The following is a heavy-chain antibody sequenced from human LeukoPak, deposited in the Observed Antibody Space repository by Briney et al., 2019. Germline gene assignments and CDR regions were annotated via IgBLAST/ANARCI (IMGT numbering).Heavy chain of an antibody. CDR1: GDSISGYY. D-gene: IGHD2-15*01. V-gene: IGHV4-59*01. J-gene: IGHJ4*02. CDR2: IFYTGIT. Sequence: SETLSLTCNVSGDSISGYYWGWIRQPPGKGLEWIGYIFYTGITNYNPSLKSRITISVDTSKNQFSLRLTSVTAADTAVYYCARRDYCSAGSCYYFGYWGQGTLVTVSS. CDR3: ARRDYCSAGSCYYFGY.